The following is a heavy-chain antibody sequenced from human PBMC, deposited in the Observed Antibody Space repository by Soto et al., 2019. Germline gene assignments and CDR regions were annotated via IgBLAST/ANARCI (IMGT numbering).Heavy chain of an antibody. V-gene: IGHV1-69*01. CDR3: ARDGGITIFGVAYASGMDV. D-gene: IGHD3-3*01. CDR2: IIPIFGTA. CDR1: GGTFSSYA. J-gene: IGHJ6*02. Sequence: QVQLVQSGAEVKKPGSSVKVSCKASGGTFSSYAISWVRQAPGQGLEWMGGIIPIFGTANYAQKFQGRVTITADESTSTAYMELSSLRSEDTAVYYCARDGGITIFGVAYASGMDVWGQGTTVTVSS.